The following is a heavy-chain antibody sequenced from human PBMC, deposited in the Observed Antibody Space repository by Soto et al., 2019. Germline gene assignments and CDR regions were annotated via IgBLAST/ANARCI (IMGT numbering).Heavy chain of an antibody. D-gene: IGHD6-13*01. J-gene: IGHJ3*02. Sequence: PGGSLRLSCAASGFTFSSYAMHWVRQVPGKGLEWVAVISYDGSNKYYADSVKGRFTISRDNSKNTLYLQMNSLRAEDTAVYYCARDLGGIAADAFDIWGQGTMVTVSS. CDR1: GFTFSSYA. CDR2: ISYDGSNK. CDR3: ARDLGGIAADAFDI. V-gene: IGHV3-30-3*01.